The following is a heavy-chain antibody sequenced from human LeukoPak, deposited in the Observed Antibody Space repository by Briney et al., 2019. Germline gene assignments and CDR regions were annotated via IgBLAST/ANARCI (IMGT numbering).Heavy chain of an antibody. CDR1: GGSISSYY. J-gene: IGHJ4*02. V-gene: IGHV4-59*01. D-gene: IGHD4-17*01. CDR3: VRGLMTTADY. Sequence: PSETLSLTCNVSGGSISSYYWGWIRQPPGRGLEWIGYIYYRGSTDYNPSFKSRVTISLGTSKNQFSLKLSSVTAADTAVYYCVRGLMTTADYWGQGTLVTVSS. CDR2: IYYRGST.